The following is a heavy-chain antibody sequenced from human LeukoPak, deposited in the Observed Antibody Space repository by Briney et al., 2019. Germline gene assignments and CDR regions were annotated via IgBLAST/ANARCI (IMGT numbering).Heavy chain of an antibody. Sequence: PGGSLRLSCAASGFTFSDVWMSWVRHTPGKGLEWVGRIRSRTHGGTADYAAPVKGRFTMSRDDSKSTLYLQMNSLKTEDTGLYYCASERGDYGIDYWGQGTLVTVSS. CDR3: ASERGDYGIDY. V-gene: IGHV3-15*01. D-gene: IGHD4-17*01. J-gene: IGHJ4*02. CDR1: GFTFSDVW. CDR2: IRSRTHGGTA.